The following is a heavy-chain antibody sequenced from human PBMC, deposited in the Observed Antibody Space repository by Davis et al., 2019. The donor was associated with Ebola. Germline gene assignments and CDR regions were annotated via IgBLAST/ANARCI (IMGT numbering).Heavy chain of an antibody. CDR1: GGSISRGGSY. V-gene: IGHV4-31*03. CDR3: ARDLRYDSSGYDYYFYMDV. D-gene: IGHD3-22*01. CDR2: IYYSGST. J-gene: IGHJ6*03. Sequence: PSETLSLTCTVSGGSISRGGSYWTWLRQHPGKGLEWIGYIYYSGSTYYKPSLKSRVTISLDTSKHQFSLNLYSVTAADTAVYYCARDLRYDSSGYDYYFYMDVWGKGTTVTVSS.